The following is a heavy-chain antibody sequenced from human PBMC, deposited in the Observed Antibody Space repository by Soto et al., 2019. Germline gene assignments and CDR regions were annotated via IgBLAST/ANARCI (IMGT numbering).Heavy chain of an antibody. J-gene: IGHJ4*02. CDR1: GGSFTSNNW. D-gene: IGHD1-7*01. V-gene: IGHV4-4*02. CDR2: IYRTGST. Sequence: TETLSLTCAVSGGSFTSNNWWTWVRQPPGQGLEWIGEIYRTGSTNYNPSLKSRVTLSLDKSENQFSLKVTSLTAADTAVYYCASRDPGTSVDYWGQGTLVTVPQ. CDR3: ASRDPGTSVDY.